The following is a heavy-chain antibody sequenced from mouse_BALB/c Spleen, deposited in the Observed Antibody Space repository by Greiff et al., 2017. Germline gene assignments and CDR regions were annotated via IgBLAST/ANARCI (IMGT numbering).Heavy chain of an antibody. V-gene: IGHV5-12-2*01. Sequence: EVKLVESGGGLVQPGGSLKLSCAASGFTFSSYTMSWVRQTPEKRLEWVAYISNGGGSTYYPDTVKGRFTISRDNAKNTLYLQMSSLKSEDTAMYYCARNYYVSSYAWFAYWGQGTLVTVSA. CDR1: GFTFSSYT. CDR2: ISNGGGST. CDR3: ARNYYVSSYAWFAY. D-gene: IGHD1-1*01. J-gene: IGHJ3*01.